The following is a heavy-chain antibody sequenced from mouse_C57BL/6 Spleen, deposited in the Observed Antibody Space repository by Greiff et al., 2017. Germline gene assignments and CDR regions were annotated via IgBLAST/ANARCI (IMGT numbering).Heavy chain of an antibody. D-gene: IGHD2-4*01. Sequence: EVQLQQSVAELVRPGASVKLSCTASGFNIKNTYMHWVKQRPEQGLEWIGRIDPANGNTKYAPKFKGKATITADTASNTAYLQLSSLTSEDTAIDYFASDYDYDCYFDVWGTGTTLTVSS. V-gene: IGHV14-3*01. J-gene: IGHJ1*03. CDR3: ASDYDYDCYFDV. CDR2: IDPANGNT. CDR1: GFNIKNTY.